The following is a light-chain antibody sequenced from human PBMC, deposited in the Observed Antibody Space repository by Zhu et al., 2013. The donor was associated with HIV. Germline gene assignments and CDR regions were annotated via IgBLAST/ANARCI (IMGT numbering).Light chain of an antibody. CDR1: QSVLFSADNRDY. Sequence: DIVMTQSPAFLPVSLGGGATINCKSSQSVLFSADNRDYLAWYQQKPGQPPKLLIYWASSRQSGVPDRFSGSESGTEFTLTISSLQAEDVAVYFCQQYYSTPYNFGQGTKLEI. V-gene: IGKV4-1*01. J-gene: IGKJ2*01. CDR2: WAS. CDR3: QQYYSTPYN.